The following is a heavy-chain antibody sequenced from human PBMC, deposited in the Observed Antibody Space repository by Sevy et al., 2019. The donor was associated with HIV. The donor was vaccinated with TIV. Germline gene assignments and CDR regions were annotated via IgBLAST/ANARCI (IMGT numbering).Heavy chain of an antibody. Sequence: GGSLRLSCAASGFTFSGSAMHWVRQASGKGLEWVGRIRSKPNTYATAYAASVRGRSTISRDDSKNTASLQMSSLKTEDTAVYYCTRARDDYNDWYFDLWGRGTLVTVSS. V-gene: IGHV3-73*01. CDR1: GFTFSGSA. J-gene: IGHJ2*01. CDR2: IRSKPNTYAT. CDR3: TRARDDYNDWYFDL. D-gene: IGHD4-4*01.